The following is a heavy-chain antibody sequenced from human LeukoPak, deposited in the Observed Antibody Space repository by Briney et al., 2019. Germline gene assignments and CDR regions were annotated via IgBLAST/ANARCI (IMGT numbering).Heavy chain of an antibody. V-gene: IGHV3-30-3*01. CDR1: GFTFSSYA. J-gene: IGHJ4*02. D-gene: IGHD2-2*01. Sequence: GGSLRLSCAASGFTFSSYAMHWVRQAPGKGLEWVAVISYDGSNKYYADSVKGRFTISRDNSKNTLYLQMNSLRAEDTAVYYCARDPQTSCLDYWGQGTLVTVSS. CDR3: ARDPQTSCLDY. CDR2: ISYDGSNK.